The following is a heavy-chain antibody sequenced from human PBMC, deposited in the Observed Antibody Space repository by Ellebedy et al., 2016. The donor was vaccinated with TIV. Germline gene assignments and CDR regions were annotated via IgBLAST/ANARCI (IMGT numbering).Heavy chain of an antibody. CDR1: GFTFSSYG. CDR2: IGGGDNK. J-gene: IGHJ4*02. Sequence: GESLKISXAASGFTFSSYGMHWVRQAPGKGLEWVSGIGGGDNKYYADSVKGRFTISRDNSKNTVYLQMNSLRAEDTAVYYCAKKKRGGRATPIDYWGQGTLVTVSS. CDR3: AKKKRGGRATPIDY. D-gene: IGHD1-26*01. V-gene: IGHV3-23*01.